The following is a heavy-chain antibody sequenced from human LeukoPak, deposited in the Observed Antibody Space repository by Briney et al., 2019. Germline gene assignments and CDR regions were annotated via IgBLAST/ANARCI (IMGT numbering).Heavy chain of an antibody. Sequence: SETLSLTCAVCGGSFSGYYWSWIRQPPGKGLEWIGEINHSGSTNYNPSLKSRVTISVDTSKNQFSLKLSSVTAADTAVYYCAKHIEYSSPRRWFDPWGQGTLVTVSS. CDR3: AKHIEYSSPRRWFDP. CDR1: GGSFSGYY. J-gene: IGHJ5*02. V-gene: IGHV4-34*01. D-gene: IGHD6-6*01. CDR2: INHSGST.